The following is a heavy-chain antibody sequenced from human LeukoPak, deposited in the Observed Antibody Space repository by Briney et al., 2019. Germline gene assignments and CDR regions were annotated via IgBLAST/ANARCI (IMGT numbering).Heavy chain of an antibody. D-gene: IGHD5-18*01. V-gene: IGHV3-30*03. CDR2: ISYDGDNQ. Sequence: GGSLRLSCAVSGFTFSSYGMHWVRQAPGKGLEWVAVISYDGDNQYYADSVKGRFTISRDNSKNTLYLQMNSLRVEDTAVYYCARDSGYIHDYWGQGTLVTVSS. CDR3: ARDSGYIHDY. CDR1: GFTFSSYG. J-gene: IGHJ4*02.